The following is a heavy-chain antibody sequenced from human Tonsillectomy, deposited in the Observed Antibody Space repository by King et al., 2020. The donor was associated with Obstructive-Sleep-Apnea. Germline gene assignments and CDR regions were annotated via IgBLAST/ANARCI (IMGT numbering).Heavy chain of an antibody. D-gene: IGHD5-18*01. V-gene: IGHV3-30-3*01. CDR1: GFTFSSYA. Sequence: VQLVESGGGVVQPGRSLRLSCAASGFTFSSYAMHWVRQAPGKGLEWVAVISYDGSNKYYADSVKGRFTISRDNSKNTLYLQMNSLRAEDTAVYYCARDGGEGLWYEDYYYYGMDVWGQGTTVTVSS. CDR2: ISYDGSNK. CDR3: ARDGGEGLWYEDYYYYGMDV. J-gene: IGHJ6*02.